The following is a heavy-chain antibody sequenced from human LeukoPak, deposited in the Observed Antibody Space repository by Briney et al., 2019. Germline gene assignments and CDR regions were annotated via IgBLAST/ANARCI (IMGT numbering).Heavy chain of an antibody. CDR3: ARDPTVEGAFDI. CDR2: INPSGGST. J-gene: IGHJ3*02. D-gene: IGHD3-3*01. V-gene: IGHV1-46*01. Sequence: ASVKVSCKPSGYTFTSYYMDWVRQAPGQGLEWMGIINPSGGSTSYAQKFQGRVTMTRDTSTSTVYMELSSLRSEDTAVYYCARDPTVEGAFDIWGQGTMVTVSS. CDR1: GYTFTSYY.